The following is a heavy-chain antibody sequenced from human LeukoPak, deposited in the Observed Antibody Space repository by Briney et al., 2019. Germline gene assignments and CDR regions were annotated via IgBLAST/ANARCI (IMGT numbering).Heavy chain of an antibody. D-gene: IGHD3-10*01. J-gene: IGHJ3*02. CDR1: GGSLSSYY. CDR3: ARDKSRTYGSADAFDI. Sequence: SETLSLTCTVSGGSLSSYYWNWIRQPAGKGLEWIGRIYTSGSTNYNPSLKSRVTMSVDTSKNQFSLKLSSVTAADAAVYYCARDKSRTYGSADAFDIWGQGTMVTVSS. CDR2: IYTSGST. V-gene: IGHV4-4*07.